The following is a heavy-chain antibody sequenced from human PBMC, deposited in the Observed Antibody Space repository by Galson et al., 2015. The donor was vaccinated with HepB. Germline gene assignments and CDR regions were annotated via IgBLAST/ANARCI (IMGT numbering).Heavy chain of an antibody. CDR1: GFTFSSYG. D-gene: IGHD6-6*01. V-gene: IGHV3-33*03. CDR3: ARRGSIRDSPSPNAYDV. Sequence: SLRLSCAASGFTFSSYGMHWVRQAPGKGLEWVARIWYGGNNKDYAASVKGRFTISRDNSKNKLYLQMNSLRAEDTAVYHCARRGSIRDSPSPNAYDVWGQGTMVTVSS. CDR2: IWYGGNNK. J-gene: IGHJ3*01.